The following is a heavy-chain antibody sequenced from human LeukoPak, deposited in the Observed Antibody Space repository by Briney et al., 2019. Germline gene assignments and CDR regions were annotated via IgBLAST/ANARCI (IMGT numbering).Heavy chain of an antibody. V-gene: IGHV4-4*07. CDR3: ARLKFYDSTGYSPGYYMDV. J-gene: IGHJ6*03. D-gene: IGHD3-22*01. Sequence: SETLSLTCTVSGGSIDTFYWSWVRQPAGKGPEWIGRIYPTGNTDYNPSLKTRVTMSTDLSKKQFSLRLRSVTAADTAVYYCARLKFYDSTGYSPGYYMDVWGKGTAVTVSS. CDR1: GGSIDTFY. CDR2: IYPTGNT.